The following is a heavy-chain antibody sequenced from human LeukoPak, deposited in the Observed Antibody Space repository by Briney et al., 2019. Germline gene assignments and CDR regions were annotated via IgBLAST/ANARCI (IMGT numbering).Heavy chain of an antibody. CDR1: GITFNNFG. CDR3: AKVIRSDSGFDSY. D-gene: IGHD5-12*01. Sequence: GGSLRLSCAASGITFNNFGMRWVRHAPGKGLEWVSSISNGGDHKFCADSVRGRFTISRDNSKNTLYLQMDSLRAEDTAVYYCAKVIRSDSGFDSYWGQGTLVTVSS. J-gene: IGHJ4*02. CDR2: ISNGGDHK. V-gene: IGHV3-23*01.